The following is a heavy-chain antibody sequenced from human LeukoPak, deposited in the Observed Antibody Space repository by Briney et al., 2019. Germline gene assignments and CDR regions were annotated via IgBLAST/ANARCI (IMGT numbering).Heavy chain of an antibody. CDR1: GFTFSSNG. V-gene: IGHV3-33*01. Sequence: ARSLRLSCAASGFTFSSNGMHWGRQAPGNGLERVAVIWYDGSNKYYEDSVKGRFTISSDNSKNTQYLQMNSLIAEDTAVAYCARDFWRGTFFDYWSQGTLVTVSS. D-gene: IGHD3-3*01. CDR2: IWYDGSNK. CDR3: ARDFWRGTFFDY. J-gene: IGHJ4*02.